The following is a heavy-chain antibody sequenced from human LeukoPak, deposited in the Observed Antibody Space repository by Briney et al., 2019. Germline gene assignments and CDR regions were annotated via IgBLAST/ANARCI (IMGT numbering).Heavy chain of an antibody. CDR2: INPSGGST. Sequence: ASVKVSCKASGYTFTSYYMHWVRQAPGQGLEWMGIINPSGGSTSYAQKFQGRVTMTRDMSTSTVYMELSSLRAGDTAVYYCARANGDGDSYFFDYWGQGTLVTVSS. CDR3: ARANGDGDSYFFDY. V-gene: IGHV1-46*01. J-gene: IGHJ4*02. CDR1: GYTFTSYY. D-gene: IGHD4-17*01.